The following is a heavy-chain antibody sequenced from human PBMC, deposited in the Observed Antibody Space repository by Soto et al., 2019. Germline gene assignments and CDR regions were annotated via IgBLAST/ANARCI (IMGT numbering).Heavy chain of an antibody. Sequence: PSETLALTCTVSGGSISSSSYYRGWIRQPPGKGLEWIGNIYYSGNTYYNPSLKSRVTISVDTSKNQFSLKLTSVTAADTAVYYCARRGRDDQPFDYWGQATLVTVSS. CDR2: IYYSGNT. CDR1: GGSISSSSYY. CDR3: ARRGRDDQPFDY. V-gene: IGHV4-39*01. J-gene: IGHJ4*02. D-gene: IGHD1-26*01.